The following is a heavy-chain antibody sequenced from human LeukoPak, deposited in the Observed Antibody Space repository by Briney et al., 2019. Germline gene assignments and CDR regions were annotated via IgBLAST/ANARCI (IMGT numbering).Heavy chain of an antibody. CDR1: GFTFSNAW. D-gene: IGHD3-9*01. J-gene: IGHJ3*01. V-gene: IGHV3-15*01. CDR2: IKSLRDGGAT. Sequence: GGSLRLSCAASGFTFSNAWMSWVRQAPGKGPEWVGRIKSLRDGGATEYAAPVEGRFTISRDDSKNTVYLQMSSVITDDTGVYYCTTALNFDILTGPYQPIAAIDVWGQGTLVTVSS. CDR3: TTALNFDILTGPYQPIAAIDV.